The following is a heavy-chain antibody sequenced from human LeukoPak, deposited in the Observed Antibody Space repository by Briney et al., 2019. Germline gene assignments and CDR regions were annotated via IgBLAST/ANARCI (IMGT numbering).Heavy chain of an antibody. CDR2: TYHSGST. Sequence: SETLSLTCAVSGGSISSGGYSWSWIRQPPGKGLEWIGYTYHSGSTYYNPSLKSRVTISVDRSKTQFSLKLSSVTAADTAVYYCARGRRYYDSSGYHTAHALFDYWGQGTLVTVSS. J-gene: IGHJ4*02. CDR1: GGSISSGGYS. V-gene: IGHV4-30-2*01. CDR3: ARGRRYYDSSGYHTAHALFDY. D-gene: IGHD3-22*01.